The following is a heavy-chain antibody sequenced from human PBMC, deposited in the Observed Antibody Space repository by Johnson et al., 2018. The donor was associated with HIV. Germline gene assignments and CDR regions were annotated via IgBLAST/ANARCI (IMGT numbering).Heavy chain of an antibody. J-gene: IGHJ3*02. CDR1: GFPFSSYG. V-gene: IGHV3-33*01. D-gene: IGHD2-2*01. Sequence: HVQLVESGGGVVQPGRSLRLSCTASGFPFSSYGMHWVRQAPGRGLEWVAVMWYDGSNKYYADSVKGRFTISRDNSKNTLYLQMNSLRAEDTALYYCARASHYADAFDIWGQGTMVTVSS. CDR2: MWYDGSNK. CDR3: ARASHYADAFDI.